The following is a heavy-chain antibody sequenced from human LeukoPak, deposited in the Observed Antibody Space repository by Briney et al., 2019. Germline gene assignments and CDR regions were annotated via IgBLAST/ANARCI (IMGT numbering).Heavy chain of an antibody. D-gene: IGHD6-13*01. CDR3: ARVQQQLVPTPNYYYYCMDV. Sequence: PSETLSLTCAVYGGSFSGYYWSWIRQPPGKGLEWIGEINHSGSTNYNPSLKSRVTMSVDTSKNQFSLKLSSVTAADTAVYYCARVQQQLVPTPNYYYYCMDVWGKGTTVTISS. V-gene: IGHV4-34*01. CDR2: INHSGST. CDR1: GGSFSGYY. J-gene: IGHJ6*03.